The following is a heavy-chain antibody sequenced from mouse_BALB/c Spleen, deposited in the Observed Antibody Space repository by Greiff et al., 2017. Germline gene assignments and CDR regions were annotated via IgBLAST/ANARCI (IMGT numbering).Heavy chain of an antibody. CDR2: IYPGNSDT. V-gene: IGHV1-5*01. CDR1: GYTFTSYW. D-gene: IGHD2-3*01. Sequence: VQLQQSGTVLARPGASVKMSCKASGYTFTSYWMHWVKQRPGQGLEWIGAIYPGNSDTSYNQKFKGKAKLTAVTSTSTAYMELSSLTNEDSAVYYCTSYDIGGYFDYWGQGTTLTVSS. CDR3: TSYDIGGYFDY. J-gene: IGHJ2*01.